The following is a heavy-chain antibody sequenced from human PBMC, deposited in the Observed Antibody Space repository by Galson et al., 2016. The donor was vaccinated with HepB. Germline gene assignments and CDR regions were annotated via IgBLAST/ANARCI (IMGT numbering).Heavy chain of an antibody. CDR2: ISTGSTYI. CDR1: GFSFNTYS. CDR3: ASKVGPGFGD. D-gene: IGHD1-1*01. J-gene: IGHJ4*02. V-gene: IGHV3-21*01. Sequence: SLRLSCAASGFSFNTYSFNWVRQAPGKGLEWVSSISTGSTYIYYADSVKGRFTISRDNAKNTLYLQMNSLRAEDTAVYYCASKVGPGFGDWGQGTLVTVSS.